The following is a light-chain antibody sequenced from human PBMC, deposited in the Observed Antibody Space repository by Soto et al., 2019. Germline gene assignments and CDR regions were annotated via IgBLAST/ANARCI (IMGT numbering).Light chain of an antibody. CDR3: QQYYSTLLT. CDR1: ESVLYSANNKNY. J-gene: IGKJ5*01. CDR2: WAS. V-gene: IGKV4-1*01. Sequence: DIVMTQSPDSLAVSLGERATINCKSSESVLYSANNKNYLAWYQQKPGQPPKLLIYWASTRESGVPGRFSGSGSGTDFTLTTSSLQAEDVAVYYCQQYYSTLLTFGQGTRLEIK.